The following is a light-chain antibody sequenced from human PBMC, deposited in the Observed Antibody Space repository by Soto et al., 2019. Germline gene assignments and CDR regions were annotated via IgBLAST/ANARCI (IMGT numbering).Light chain of an antibody. CDR1: RSDVGGYNY. Sequence: QSALTQPASVSGSPGQSITISCTGTRSDVGGYNYVSWYQQHPDKAPQLMIYDVNNRPSGVSNRFSGSKSGNTASLTISGLQADDEADYYCSSYTDTSPVVFGGGTKVTVL. V-gene: IGLV2-14*01. J-gene: IGLJ2*01. CDR3: SSYTDTSPVV. CDR2: DVN.